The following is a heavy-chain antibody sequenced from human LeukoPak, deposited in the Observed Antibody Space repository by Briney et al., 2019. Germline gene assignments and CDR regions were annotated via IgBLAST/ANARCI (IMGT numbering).Heavy chain of an antibody. J-gene: IGHJ4*02. CDR3: ARRGTTVTFFDY. V-gene: IGHV4-34*01. D-gene: IGHD4-17*01. CDR1: GGSFSGYY. Sequence: SETLSLTWAVYGGSFSGYYWSWIRQPPGKGLEWIGEINHSGSTNYNPSLKSRVTISVDTSKNQFSLKLSSVTAADTAVYYCARRGTTVTFFDYWGQGTLVTVSS. CDR2: INHSGST.